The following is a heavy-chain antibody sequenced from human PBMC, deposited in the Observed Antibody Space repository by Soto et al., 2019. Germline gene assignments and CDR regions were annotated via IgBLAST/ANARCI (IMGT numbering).Heavy chain of an antibody. V-gene: IGHV3-7*01. CDR2: IKQDGSEK. Sequence: GGSLRLSCAASGFTFSSYWMSWVRQAPGKGLEWVANIKQDGSEKYYVDSVKGRFTISRDNAKNSLYLQMNSLRAEDTAVYYCARDRGYCSSTSCYTAAFDIWGQGTMVTVSS. CDR1: GFTFSSYW. J-gene: IGHJ3*02. D-gene: IGHD2-2*02. CDR3: ARDRGYCSSTSCYTAAFDI.